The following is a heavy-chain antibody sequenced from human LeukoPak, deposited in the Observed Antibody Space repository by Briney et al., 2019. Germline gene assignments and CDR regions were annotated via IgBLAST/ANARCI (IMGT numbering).Heavy chain of an antibody. CDR3: ARLDYGDYSGYFDY. CDR2: IYYGGST. CDR1: GGSISSYY. V-gene: IGHV4-59*01. Sequence: TSETLSLTCTVSGGSISSYYWSWIRQPPGKGLEWIGYIYYGGSTNYNPSLKSRVTISVDTSKNQFSLKLSSVTAADTAVYYCARLDYGDYSGYFDYWGQGTLVTVSS. D-gene: IGHD4-17*01. J-gene: IGHJ4*02.